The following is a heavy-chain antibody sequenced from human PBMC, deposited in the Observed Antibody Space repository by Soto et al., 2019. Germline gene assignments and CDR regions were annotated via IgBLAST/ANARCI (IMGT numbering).Heavy chain of an antibody. D-gene: IGHD2-2*01. V-gene: IGHV3-9*01. Sequence: EVQLVESGGGLVQPGRSLRLSCAASGFTFDDYAMHWVRQAPGKGLEWVSGISWNSGSIGYADSVKGRFTISRDNDKNPLYLQMNSLRAEDTALYYCAKDSCSSTSCYLGYWGQGTLVTVSS. CDR1: GFTFDDYA. J-gene: IGHJ4*02. CDR3: AKDSCSSTSCYLGY. CDR2: ISWNSGSI.